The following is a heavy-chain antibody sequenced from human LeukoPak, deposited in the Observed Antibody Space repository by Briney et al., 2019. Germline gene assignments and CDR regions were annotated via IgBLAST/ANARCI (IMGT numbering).Heavy chain of an antibody. J-gene: IGHJ6*03. V-gene: IGHV3-53*01. D-gene: IGHD3-10*01. Sequence: PGGSLRLSCEVSGFTVSSNYMSWVRQAPGKGLEWVSVIYRGDSTYYADSVKGRFTISRDNSKNTLYLQMNSLRAEDTAVYYCARGGVNTMLRGVIRYYYMDVWGKGTTVTISS. CDR2: IYRGDST. CDR3: ARGGVNTMLRGVIRYYYMDV. CDR1: GFTVSSNY.